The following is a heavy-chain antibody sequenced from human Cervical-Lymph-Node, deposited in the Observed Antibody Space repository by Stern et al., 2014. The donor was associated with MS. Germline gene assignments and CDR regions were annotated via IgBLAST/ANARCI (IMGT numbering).Heavy chain of an antibody. J-gene: IGHJ4*02. Sequence: QVQLGQSGAELRKPGASVRVSCKASGYTFITYGISCVRQAPGQGLEWMGWISTYNGNTAYAQKDQGRVTMSTDKSTSTAYMELRSLRSDDTAVYYCARDPGRSITMVRGIEYWGQGTLVTVSS. CDR3: ARDPGRSITMVRGIEY. D-gene: IGHD3-10*01. CDR2: ISTYNGNT. CDR1: GYTFITYG. V-gene: IGHV1-18*01.